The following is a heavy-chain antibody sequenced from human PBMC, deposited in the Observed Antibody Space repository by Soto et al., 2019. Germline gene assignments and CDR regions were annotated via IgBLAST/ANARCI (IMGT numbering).Heavy chain of an antibody. J-gene: IGHJ6*02. V-gene: IGHV4-39*02. CDR1: GGSISSYY. CDR2: IYYSGST. D-gene: IGHD2-2*01. Sequence: SEILSLTCTVSGGSISSYYWGWIRQPPGKGLEWIGSIYYSGSTYYNPSLKSRVTISVDTSKNQFSLKLSSVTAADTAVYYCARELGYCSSTSCYPINYYYYGMDVWGQGTTVTVSS. CDR3: ARELGYCSSTSCYPINYYYYGMDV.